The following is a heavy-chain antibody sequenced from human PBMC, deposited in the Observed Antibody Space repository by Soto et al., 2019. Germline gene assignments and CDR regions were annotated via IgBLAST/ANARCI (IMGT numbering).Heavy chain of an antibody. CDR3: AKGGAIVADGNRVYLYNAMDV. V-gene: IGHV1-2*02. J-gene: IGHJ6*02. D-gene: IGHD5-12*01. CDR2: INPNSGDT. Sequence: ASVKVSCKASGYTFTGYYVHWARQAPGQGLEWMGWINPNSGDTYLAQRFQGRVTMNRDTSIGTAYMELRGLTSDDTAEYYCAKGGAIVADGNRVYLYNAMDVWGQGTTVTVSS. CDR1: GYTFTGYY.